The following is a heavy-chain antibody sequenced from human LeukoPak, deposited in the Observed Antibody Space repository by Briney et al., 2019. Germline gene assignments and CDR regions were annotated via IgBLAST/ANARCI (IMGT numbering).Heavy chain of an antibody. CDR2: IYWDGDS. D-gene: IGHD5-18*01. V-gene: IGHV2-5*02. CDR1: GVSLSTSGVG. CDR3: AHSQVFSYGSFHDAYDI. J-gene: IGHJ3*02. Sequence: ESGPTLVKPTQTLTLTCSLSGVSLSTSGVGVGWIRQPPGKALEWLALIYWDGDSRYSPSLKSRLTIAKDTSKNQVVLTLTNMDSVDTATYYCAHSQVFSYGSFHDAYDIWGLGMLVTVSS.